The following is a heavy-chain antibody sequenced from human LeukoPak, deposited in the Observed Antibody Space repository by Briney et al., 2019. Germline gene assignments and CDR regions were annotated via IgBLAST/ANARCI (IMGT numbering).Heavy chain of an antibody. CDR1: GFTFSSYA. J-gene: IGHJ4*02. CDR2: ISYDVSDK. V-gene: IGHV3-30-3*01. D-gene: IGHD3-10*01. CDR3: ARDFRGSIDY. Sequence: GGSLRLSCAASGFTFSSYAMPWVRQAPGKGLEWVAVISYDVSDKHYADSVKGRFTISRDNSKNTLFLQMNSPRPEDTAVYYCARDFRGSIDYWGQGTLVTVSS.